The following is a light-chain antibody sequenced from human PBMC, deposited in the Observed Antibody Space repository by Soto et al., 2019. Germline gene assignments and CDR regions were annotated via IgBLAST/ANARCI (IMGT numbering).Light chain of an antibody. CDR2: DVS. Sequence: QSVLTQPASVSGSPGQSITIPCTGTSNDIGGYNYVSWYQQHPGKVPKLMIFDVSYRPSGISDRFSGSKSGNTASLTISGLQPEDEADYYCSSYGASSTLFGGGTKLPVL. CDR1: SNDIGGYNY. CDR3: SSYGASSTL. V-gene: IGLV2-14*03. J-gene: IGLJ2*01.